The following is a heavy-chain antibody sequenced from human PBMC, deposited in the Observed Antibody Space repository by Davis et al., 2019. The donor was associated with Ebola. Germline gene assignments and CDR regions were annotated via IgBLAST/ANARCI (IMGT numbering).Heavy chain of an antibody. CDR1: GFTFSSYS. V-gene: IGHV3-21*01. J-gene: IGHJ4*02. D-gene: IGHD6-19*01. CDR2: ISSSSSYI. CDR3: ARPIAVAGPWGDY. Sequence: PGGSLRLSCAASGFTFSSYSMNWVRQAPGKGLEWVSSISSSSSYIYYADSVKGRFTISRDNAKNSLYLQMNSLRAEDTAVYYCARPIAVAGPWGDYWGQGTLVTVSS.